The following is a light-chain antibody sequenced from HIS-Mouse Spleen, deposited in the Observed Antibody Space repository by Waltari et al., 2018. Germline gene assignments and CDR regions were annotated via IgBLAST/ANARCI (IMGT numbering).Light chain of an antibody. CDR2: RNN. CDR3: AAWDDSLSGPV. V-gene: IGLV1-47*01. CDR1: SSNIGSNY. Sequence: QSVLTQPPSASGTPGQRVTISCSGSSSNIGSNYVYWYQQPPGTAPKLLIYRNNQRPSGVPDRVSGSKSGTSASLAISGRRSEDEADYYCAAWDDSLSGPVFGGGTKLTVL. J-gene: IGLJ3*02.